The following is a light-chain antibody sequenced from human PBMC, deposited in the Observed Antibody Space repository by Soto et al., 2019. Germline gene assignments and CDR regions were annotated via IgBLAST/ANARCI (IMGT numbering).Light chain of an antibody. J-gene: IGLJ3*02. V-gene: IGLV1-51*01. CDR2: DNN. CDR1: SSNIGNKY. CDR3: GTWDSSLSAWV. Sequence: QSVLTQPPSVSAAPGQTVTISCSGSSSNIGNKYVSWYQQFPGTAPKLLIYDNNKRPSGIPDRFSGSKSGTSATLGITGLQTGDEADYYCGTWDSSLSAWVFGGGTQLTVL.